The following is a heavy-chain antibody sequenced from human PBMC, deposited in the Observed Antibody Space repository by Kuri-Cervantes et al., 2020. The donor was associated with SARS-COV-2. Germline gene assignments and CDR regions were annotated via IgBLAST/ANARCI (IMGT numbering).Heavy chain of an antibody. V-gene: IGHV4-39*01. CDR3: AMQHLGYYMDV. CDR1: GFTLSTRGVG. D-gene: IGHD6-13*01. Sequence: SGPTLVKPTQTLTLTCTFSGFTLSTRGVGVGWIRQPPGKGLVWIGSIYYSGSTHYNPFLKSRVSISVDTSRNQLSLKVSSVTAADTAVYSCAMQHLGYYMDVWGKGTTVTVSS. CDR2: IYYSGST. J-gene: IGHJ6*03.